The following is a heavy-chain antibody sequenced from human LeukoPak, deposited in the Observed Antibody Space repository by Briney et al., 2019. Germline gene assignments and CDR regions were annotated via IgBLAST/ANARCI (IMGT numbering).Heavy chain of an antibody. J-gene: IGHJ4*02. CDR2: ISSSSNTI. CDR1: GFTFSSYS. CDR3: AKRAYYYGSGSFYFDY. Sequence: GGSLRLSCAASGFTFSSYSMNWVRQAPGKGLEWVSHISSSSNTIYYADSVKGRFTISRDNSKNTLYLQMNSLRAEDTAVYYCAKRAYYYGSGSFYFDYWGQGTLVTVSS. V-gene: IGHV3-48*01. D-gene: IGHD3-10*01.